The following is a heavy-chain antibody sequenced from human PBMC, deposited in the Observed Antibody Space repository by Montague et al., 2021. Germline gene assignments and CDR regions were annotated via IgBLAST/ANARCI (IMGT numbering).Heavy chain of an antibody. V-gene: IGHV3-9*01. Sequence: SLRLSCAASGFIFNNYVMNWVRQAPGEGLGWVSGINGNSINIDYADSVKGRFTISRDNAKNSLYMQMNSLRAEDTAFYYCVKDTRDYYPDFWGQGILVTVSS. D-gene: IGHD3-3*01. CDR2: INGNSINI. CDR3: VKDTRDYYPDF. J-gene: IGHJ4*02. CDR1: GFIFNNYV.